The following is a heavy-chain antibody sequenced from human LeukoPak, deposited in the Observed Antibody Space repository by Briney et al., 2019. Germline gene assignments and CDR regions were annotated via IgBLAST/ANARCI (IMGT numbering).Heavy chain of an antibody. CDR1: GYTFTSYG. CDR3: ARDLGYYGSGSYYY. J-gene: IGHJ4*02. D-gene: IGHD3-10*01. CDR2: ISAYNGNT. V-gene: IGHV1-18*01. Sequence: VASVKDSCKASGYTFTSYGISWVRQAPGQGLEWMGWISAYNGNTNYAQKLQGRVTMPTDTSTSTAYMELRSLRSDDTAVYYCARDLGYYGSGSYYYWGQGTLVTVSS.